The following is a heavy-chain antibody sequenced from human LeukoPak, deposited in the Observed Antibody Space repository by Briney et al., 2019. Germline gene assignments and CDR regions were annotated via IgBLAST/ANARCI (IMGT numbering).Heavy chain of an antibody. V-gene: IGHV3-23*01. CDR3: ANWAAASPTYYYYYYMDV. Sequence: GGSLRLSCAASGFTFSNYAMSWVRQAPGKGLEWVSAISGSGGSTYYTDSVKGRFTISRDNSKNTLYLQMNSLRAEDTAVYYCANWAAASPTYYYYYYMDVWGKGTTVTVSS. CDR2: ISGSGGST. CDR1: GFTFSNYA. J-gene: IGHJ6*03. D-gene: IGHD2-2*01.